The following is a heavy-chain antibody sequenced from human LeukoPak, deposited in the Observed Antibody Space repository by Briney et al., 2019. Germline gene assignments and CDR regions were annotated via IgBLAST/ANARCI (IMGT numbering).Heavy chain of an antibody. D-gene: IGHD6-19*01. CDR1: GFTFSSYS. V-gene: IGHV3-21*01. J-gene: IGHJ4*02. Sequence: KAGGSLRLSCAASGFTFSSYSMNWVRQAPGKGLEWVSSISSSSSYIYYADSVKGRFTISRDNAKNSLYLQMNSLRAEDTAVYYCAPTRGQWLVPSYWGQGTLVTVSS. CDR3: APTRGQWLVPSY. CDR2: ISSSSSYI.